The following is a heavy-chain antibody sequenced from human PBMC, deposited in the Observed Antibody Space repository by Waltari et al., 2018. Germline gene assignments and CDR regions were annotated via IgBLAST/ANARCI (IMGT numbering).Heavy chain of an antibody. CDR2: ISSGSSYI. J-gene: IGHJ4*02. CDR3: AREWGVMVGTAAFYFDY. CDR1: GFPFSSYT. Sequence: EVQLVGSGGGLVKPGGSLRLSCAASGFPFSSYTMNWVRQAPGNGLEWVASISSGSSYIYYADSVKGRFIISRDNAKNSLYLQMNSLRAEDTAVYYCAREWGVMVGTAAFYFDYWGQGTLVTVSS. V-gene: IGHV3-21*02. D-gene: IGHD2-15*01.